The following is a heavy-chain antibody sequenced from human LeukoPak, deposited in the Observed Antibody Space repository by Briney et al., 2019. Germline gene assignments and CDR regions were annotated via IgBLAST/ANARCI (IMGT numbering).Heavy chain of an antibody. Sequence: SETLSLTCTVPGYSISSTHYGGWIRQPPGKGLEWIASISHSGSTYYNPSLKSRVTISVDTSKNQFSLKLSSVTAADTAVYYCARVNTPVATFDYWGQGTLVTVSS. CDR1: GYSISSTHY. J-gene: IGHJ4*02. CDR2: ISHSGST. D-gene: IGHD5-18*01. CDR3: ARVNTPVATFDY. V-gene: IGHV4-38-2*02.